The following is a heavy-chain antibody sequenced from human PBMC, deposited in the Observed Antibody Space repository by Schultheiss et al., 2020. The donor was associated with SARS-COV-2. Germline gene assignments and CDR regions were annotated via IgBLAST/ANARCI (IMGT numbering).Heavy chain of an antibody. CDR2: IKQDGGEK. D-gene: IGHD1/OR15-1a*01. CDR3: ARVVGYGNNAGEVGYAMDD. Sequence: GGSLRLSCAASGFTFSSCWMSWVRQAPGKGLEWVANIKQDGGEKYHVDSVKGRFTISRDNAKNSLDLQMSSLRAEDTAVYYCARVVGYGNNAGEVGYAMDDWGQGTTVTVSS. CDR1: GFTFSSCW. J-gene: IGHJ6*02. V-gene: IGHV3-7*01.